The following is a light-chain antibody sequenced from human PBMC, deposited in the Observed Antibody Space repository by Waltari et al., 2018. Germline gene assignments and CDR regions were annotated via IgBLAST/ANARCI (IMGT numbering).Light chain of an antibody. CDR1: TGAVTSGTY. CDR2: DTS. V-gene: IGLV7-46*01. CDR3: LLSYSGARWV. J-gene: IGLJ3*02. Sequence: QAVVTQEPSLTVSPGGQVPLTCGSTTGAVTSGTYPSWFQQKPGQAPRTLIYDTSNKHSWTPARFSGSLLGGKAALTLSGAQPEDEAEYYCLLSYSGARWVFGGGTKLTVL.